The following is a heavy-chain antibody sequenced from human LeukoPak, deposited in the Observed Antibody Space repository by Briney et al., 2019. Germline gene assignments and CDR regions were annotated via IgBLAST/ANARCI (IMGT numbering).Heavy chain of an antibody. CDR1: GFTFRDTW. CDR2: IKQDGSEK. D-gene: IGHD3/OR15-3a*01. CDR3: ATSYDMGWLIGY. V-gene: IGHV3-7*03. Sequence: RTGGSLRLSCAASGFTFRDTWMNWVRQVPGQGLEWVANIKQDGSEKFYVASVKGRFTISRDNGKSSLYLQMNSLRAEDTALYYCATSYDMGWLIGYWGQGTLVTVSS. J-gene: IGHJ4*02.